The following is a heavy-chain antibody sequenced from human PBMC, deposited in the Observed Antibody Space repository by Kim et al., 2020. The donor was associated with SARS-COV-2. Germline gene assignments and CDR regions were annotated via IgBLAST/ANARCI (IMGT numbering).Heavy chain of an antibody. CDR1: GGSISSSSYY. CDR2: IYYSGST. V-gene: IGHV4-39*01. CDR3: ARRLGGWRNYGMDV. J-gene: IGHJ6*02. Sequence: SETLSLTCTVSGGSISSSSYYWGWIRQPPGMGLEWIGSIYYSGSTYYNPSLKSRVTISVDTSKNQFSLKLSSVTAADTAVYYCARRLGGWRNYGMDVWGQGTTVTVSS. D-gene: IGHD6-19*01.